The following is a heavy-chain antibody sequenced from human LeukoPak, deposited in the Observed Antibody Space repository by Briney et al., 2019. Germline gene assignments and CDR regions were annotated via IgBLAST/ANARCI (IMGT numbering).Heavy chain of an antibody. Sequence: GSLRLSCAASGFTFSSYSMNWVRQAPGKGLEWIGSIYYSGSTYYNPSLKSRVTISVDTSKNQFSLKLSSVTAADTAVYYCARLVVVAATRWGQGTLVTVSS. CDR2: IYYSGST. V-gene: IGHV4-39*01. CDR3: ARLVVVAATR. J-gene: IGHJ4*02. D-gene: IGHD2-15*01. CDR1: GFTFSSYSMN.